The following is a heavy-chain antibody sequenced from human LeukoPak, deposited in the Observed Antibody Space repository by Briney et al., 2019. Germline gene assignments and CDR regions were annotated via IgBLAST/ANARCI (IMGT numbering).Heavy chain of an antibody. CDR2: ISDSGGRT. J-gene: IGHJ3*02. D-gene: IGHD2-2*01. CDR1: GITLSNYG. Sequence: GGSLRLSCAVSGITLSNYGMSWVRQAPGKGLEWVAGISDSGGRTNYADSVKGRFTISRDNSKNTLYLRMNSLRAEDTAVYFCARDWGYERTHAFDIWGQGTMVTVSS. V-gene: IGHV3-23*01. CDR3: ARDWGYERTHAFDI.